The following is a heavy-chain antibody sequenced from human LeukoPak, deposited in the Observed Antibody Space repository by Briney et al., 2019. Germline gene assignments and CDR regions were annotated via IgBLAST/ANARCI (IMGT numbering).Heavy chain of an antibody. D-gene: IGHD4-23*01. Sequence: PGGSLRLSCAASGFTFSSYSMNWVRQAPGKGLEWVSSISSSSSYIYYADSVKGRFTISRDNAKNSLYLQMNSLRAEDTAVYYCARDFAVVTRGKYFDCWGQGTLVTVSS. CDR1: GFTFSSYS. V-gene: IGHV3-21*01. CDR3: ARDFAVVTRGKYFDC. CDR2: ISSSSSYI. J-gene: IGHJ4*02.